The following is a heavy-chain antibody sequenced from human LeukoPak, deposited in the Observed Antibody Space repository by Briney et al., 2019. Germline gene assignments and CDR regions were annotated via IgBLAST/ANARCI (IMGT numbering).Heavy chain of an antibody. CDR3: ARIHRYCSGGACYVLDN. CDR2: IYYSGST. CDR1: GGSVSSGSYY. J-gene: IGHJ4*02. Sequence: SETLSLTCTVSGGSVSSGSYYWSWIRQPPGTGLEWIGYIYYSGSTNYNPSLKSRVTISVDTSRNQFSLQLSSVTAADTAVYYCARIHRYCSGGACYVLDNWGQGTLVAVSS. V-gene: IGHV4-61*01. D-gene: IGHD2-15*01.